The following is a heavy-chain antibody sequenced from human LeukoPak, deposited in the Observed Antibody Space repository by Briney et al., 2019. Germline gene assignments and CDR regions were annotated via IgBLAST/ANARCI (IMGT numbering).Heavy chain of an antibody. J-gene: IGHJ4*02. Sequence: GGSLRLSCAASGFTVSSNYMSWVRQAPGKGLEWVSIIYSSGTTYYADSVKGTFTISRDNSKNTLYLQMGSLRAEDMAVYYCARVSDSSGYYYFDYWGQGTLVTVSS. V-gene: IGHV3-66*01. CDR3: ARVSDSSGYYYFDY. CDR1: GFTVSSNY. D-gene: IGHD3-22*01. CDR2: IYSSGTT.